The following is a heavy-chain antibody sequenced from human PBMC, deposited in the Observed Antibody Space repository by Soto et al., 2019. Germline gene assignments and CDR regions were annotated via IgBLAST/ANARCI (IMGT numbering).Heavy chain of an antibody. CDR1: GGTFSNHI. Sequence: SVKVSCKASGGTFSNHIITWVRQAPGQGPEWMGRIIPMLDITNYAQKFQGRVTITADKSTTTAYMEVSSLRPEDTAMYYCARVRDYYDSSGYYSADYWGQGTLVTVSS. CDR3: ARVRDYYDSSGYYSADY. V-gene: IGHV1-69*02. J-gene: IGHJ4*02. D-gene: IGHD3-22*01. CDR2: IIPMLDIT.